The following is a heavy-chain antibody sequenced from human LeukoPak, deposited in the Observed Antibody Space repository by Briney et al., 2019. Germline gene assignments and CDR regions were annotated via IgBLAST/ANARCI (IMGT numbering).Heavy chain of an antibody. CDR2: INAGNGNT. V-gene: IGHV1-3*01. Sequence: ASVKVSCKASGYTFTSYAMHWVRQAPGQRLEWMGWINAGNGNTKYSQKFQGRVTITRDTSASTAYMELSSLRSEDTAVYYCAGDYGSGSSPHWYFDLWGRGTLVTVSS. CDR1: GYTFTSYA. CDR3: AGDYGSGSSPHWYFDL. D-gene: IGHD3-10*01. J-gene: IGHJ2*01.